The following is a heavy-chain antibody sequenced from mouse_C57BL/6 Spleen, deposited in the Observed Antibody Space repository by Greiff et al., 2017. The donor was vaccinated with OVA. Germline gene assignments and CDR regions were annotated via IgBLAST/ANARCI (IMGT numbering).Heavy chain of an antibody. CDR3: ASGWLPYFDY. Sequence: EVKLMESGGGLVKPGGSLKLSCAASGFTFSDYGMHWVRQAPEKGLEWVAYISSGSSTIYYADTVKGRFTISRDNAKNTLFLQMTSLRSEDTAMYYCASGWLPYFDYWGQGTTLTVSS. D-gene: IGHD2-3*01. J-gene: IGHJ2*01. CDR1: GFTFSDYG. CDR2: ISSGSSTI. V-gene: IGHV5-17*01.